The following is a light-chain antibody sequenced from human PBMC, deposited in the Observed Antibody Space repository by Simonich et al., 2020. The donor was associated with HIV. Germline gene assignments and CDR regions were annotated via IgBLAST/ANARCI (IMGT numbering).Light chain of an antibody. Sequence: EIVMTQSPATLSVSPGERVTLSCRASQSVSSNLAWYQQKPGQAPRLLIYGAATRATGGPARFSGSGSGTEFTLTISSMQSEDFAVYYCQQYNNWPLFFGQGTKLEIK. CDR2: GAA. CDR1: QSVSSN. CDR3: QQYNNWPLF. V-gene: IGKV3-15*01. J-gene: IGKJ2*01.